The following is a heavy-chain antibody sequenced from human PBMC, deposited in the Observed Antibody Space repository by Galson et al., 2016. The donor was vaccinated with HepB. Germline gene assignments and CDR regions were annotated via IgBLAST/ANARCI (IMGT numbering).Heavy chain of an antibody. CDR2: IIPMVGTP. Sequence: SVKVSCKASGGTFSSSAISWVRQAPGQGLEWIGRIIPMVGTPNYAQKFQDRVTIIADEATTTAYMELTSLRFEDTAVYYCARDAPREAAGTAYWGQGTLVTVSS. CDR3: ARDAPREAAGTAY. V-gene: IGHV1-69*11. J-gene: IGHJ4*02. CDR1: GGTFSSSA. D-gene: IGHD6-13*01.